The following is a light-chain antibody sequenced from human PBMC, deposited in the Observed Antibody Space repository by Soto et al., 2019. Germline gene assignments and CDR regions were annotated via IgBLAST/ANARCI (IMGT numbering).Light chain of an antibody. Sequence: DIQMTQSPSTLSASVGDRVTITCRASQSISVWLAWYQQKAGKAPNLLIYKEPRLESGVPSRFGGSASETEFTLTISGLLPGDYATYYCQQYNSYSPTFGQGTKVEVK. CDR2: KEP. CDR3: QQYNSYSPT. J-gene: IGKJ1*01. CDR1: QSISVW. V-gene: IGKV1-5*03.